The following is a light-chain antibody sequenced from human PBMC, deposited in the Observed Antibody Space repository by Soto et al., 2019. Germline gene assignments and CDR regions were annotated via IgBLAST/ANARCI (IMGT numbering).Light chain of an antibody. V-gene: IGLV2-23*01. CDR3: CSFAGSSTFYV. CDR2: EGS. Sequence: QSALTQPASVSGSPGQSITISCTGTSSDVGSSNLVSWYQQHPGKAPKLIIYEGSRRPSGVSGRFSGSKSGNTVSLTISGLQAEDEADYYCCSFAGSSTFYVFGTGTKVTVL. J-gene: IGLJ1*01. CDR1: SSDVGSSNL.